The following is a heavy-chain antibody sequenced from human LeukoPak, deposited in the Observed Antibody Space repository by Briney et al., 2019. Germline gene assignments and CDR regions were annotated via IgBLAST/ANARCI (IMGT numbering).Heavy chain of an antibody. CDR2: IYPGDSDT. J-gene: IGHJ4*02. V-gene: IGHV5-51*01. CDR3: ARRQGCSSTSCPPDY. D-gene: IGHD2-2*01. Sequence: GESLKISRRGSGYSFNTYWIGWVRQMPGKGVEWMGIIYPGDSDTRYSPSFQGQVTMSADKSINTAYLQWSSLKASDTAMYYCARRQGCSSTSCPPDYWGQGTLVTVSS. CDR1: GYSFNTYW.